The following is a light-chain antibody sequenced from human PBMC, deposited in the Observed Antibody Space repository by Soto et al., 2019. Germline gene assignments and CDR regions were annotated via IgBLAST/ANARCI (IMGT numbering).Light chain of an antibody. CDR2: DAS. CDR3: QQRRSWPPVT. Sequence: DIVRTPTPGTLSVSGRERDTLSCRASQSVSSYLAWCQQKPGQAPRLLIYDASNRATGIPARFSGSGSGKDFSLTISSLEPEDFAIYYCQQRRSWPPVTFGQGTRLEIK. CDR1: QSVSSY. V-gene: IGKV3-11*01. J-gene: IGKJ5*01.